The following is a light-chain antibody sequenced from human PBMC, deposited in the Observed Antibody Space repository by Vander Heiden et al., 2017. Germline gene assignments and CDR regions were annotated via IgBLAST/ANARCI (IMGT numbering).Light chain of an antibody. V-gene: IGKV1-6*01. Sequence: AIQMTQSPSSLSASVGDRVTITCRASQGIRNGLGWYQQKPGKAPELLIYAASSLQSGVPSRFSGSGSGTDFTLTISSLQPEDFATYYCLQDYNYPRTFGQGTKVEIK. CDR2: AAS. CDR3: LQDYNYPRT. CDR1: QGIRNG. J-gene: IGKJ1*01.